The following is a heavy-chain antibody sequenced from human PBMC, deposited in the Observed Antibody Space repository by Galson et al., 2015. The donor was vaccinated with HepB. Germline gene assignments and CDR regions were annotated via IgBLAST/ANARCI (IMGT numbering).Heavy chain of an antibody. J-gene: IGHJ4*02. CDR3: AREGPYDRRPDY. D-gene: IGHD3-22*01. CDR2: ISSSSSYI. Sequence: SLRLSCAASGFTFSSYSMNWVRQAPGKGLEWVSSISSSSSYIYYADSVKGRFTISRDNAKNSLYLQMNSLRAEDTAVYYCAREGPYDRRPDYWGQGTLVTVSS. CDR1: GFTFSSYS. V-gene: IGHV3-21*01.